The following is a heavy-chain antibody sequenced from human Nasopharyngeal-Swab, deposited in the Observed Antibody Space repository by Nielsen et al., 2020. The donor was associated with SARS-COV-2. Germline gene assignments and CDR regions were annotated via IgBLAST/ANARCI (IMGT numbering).Heavy chain of an antibody. Sequence: GESLKISCAASGFTFSNYAMSWVRRAPGKGLEWLSSIRGGGARTTYADSAKGRFTISRDNSKNTLYLQMSSLRVEDTAVYYCAAPGTRCSDDKCDMWVFDYWGQGTQVTVSS. CDR2: IRGGGART. D-gene: IGHD2-15*01. J-gene: IGHJ4*02. CDR1: GFTFSNYA. CDR3: AAPGTRCSDDKCDMWVFDY. V-gene: IGHV3-23*01.